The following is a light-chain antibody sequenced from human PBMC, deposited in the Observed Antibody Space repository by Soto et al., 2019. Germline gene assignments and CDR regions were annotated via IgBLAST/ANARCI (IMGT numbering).Light chain of an antibody. J-gene: IGKJ3*01. Sequence: DLVMTQSPLSLPVTPGEPASISCRSSQSLLFSNGYNYLDWYLQKPGQSPQLLISLGSNRAPGVPDRFSGSGSGTHFTLKISRVEAEDVGVYYCMQGVQTPFTFGPGTKVDI. CDR3: MQGVQTPFT. CDR1: QSLLFSNGYNY. V-gene: IGKV2-28*01. CDR2: LGS.